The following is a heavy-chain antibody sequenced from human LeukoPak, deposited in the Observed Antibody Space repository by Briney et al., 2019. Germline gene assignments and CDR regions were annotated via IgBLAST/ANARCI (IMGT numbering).Heavy chain of an antibody. CDR1: GFTFSSYA. V-gene: IGHV3-23*01. Sequence: PGGSLRLSCAASGFTFSSYAMSWVRQAPGKGLEWVSAITDSGGYTYYADSVRGRFTLSRDNSKNTLYLQMNSLRAEDTAVYYCASHVVVTAPYYYGMDVWVQGTTVTVSS. CDR2: ITDSGGYT. J-gene: IGHJ6*02. D-gene: IGHD2-21*02. CDR3: ASHVVVTAPYYYGMDV.